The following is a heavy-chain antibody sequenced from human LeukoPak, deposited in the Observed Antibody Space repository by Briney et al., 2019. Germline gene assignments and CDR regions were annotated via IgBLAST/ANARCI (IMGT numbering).Heavy chain of an antibody. CDR1: GFTFSSYG. CDR3: ARDPSYYDSSDSDLPYFAS. D-gene: IGHD3-22*01. J-gene: IGHJ4*02. V-gene: IGHV3-33*01. Sequence: GGSLRLSCAASGFTFSSYGMHWVRQAPGKGLEWVAVIWYDGSNKYYADSVKGRFTISRDNSKNTLYLQMNSLRAEDTAVYYCARDPSYYDSSDSDLPYFASWGQGTLVTVS. CDR2: IWYDGSNK.